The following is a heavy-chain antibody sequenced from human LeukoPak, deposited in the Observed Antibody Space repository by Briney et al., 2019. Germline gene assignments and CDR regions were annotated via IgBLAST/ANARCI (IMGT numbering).Heavy chain of an antibody. D-gene: IGHD2/OR15-2a*01. Sequence: SETLSLTCAVSGASFSDYYWSWIRQPPGKGLEWIGDLSYSGNANYNPSLKSRVTMSADTSKNQFSLKLTSVTAADTALYYCARHEYNDPGYFDLWGQGTRVTVSS. J-gene: IGHJ4*02. CDR3: ARHEYNDPGYFDL. CDR1: GASFSDYY. V-gene: IGHV4-59*08. CDR2: LSYSGNA.